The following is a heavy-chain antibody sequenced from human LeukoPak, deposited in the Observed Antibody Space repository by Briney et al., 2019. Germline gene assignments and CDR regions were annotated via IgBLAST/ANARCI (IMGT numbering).Heavy chain of an antibody. Sequence: ASETLSLTCTVSGGSISTDNYYWSWVRQSPVKGLEWLGYIHHSGTTYYNPSLRSRVSISVDTSKNQFSLNLNSVTAADTAVYYCARNLLPYFGKLDPWGRGTLVTVSS. J-gene: IGHJ5*02. CDR1: GGSISTDNYY. CDR2: IHHSGTT. V-gene: IGHV4-31*03. D-gene: IGHD3-10*01. CDR3: ARNLLPYFGKLDP.